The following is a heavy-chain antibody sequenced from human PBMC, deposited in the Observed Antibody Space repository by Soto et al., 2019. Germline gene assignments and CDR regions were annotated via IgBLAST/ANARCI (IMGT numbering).Heavy chain of an antibody. J-gene: IGHJ4*02. Sequence: QVQLVESGGGVVQPGRSLRLSCAASGFTFSSYAMHWVRQAPGKGLEWVAVISYDGSNKYYADSVKGRFTISRDNSKNTLYLQMNSLRAEDTAVYYCARGDSGRTTDYWGQGTLVTVSS. CDR3: ARGDSGRTTDY. CDR1: GFTFSSYA. D-gene: IGHD1-1*01. V-gene: IGHV3-30-3*01. CDR2: ISYDGSNK.